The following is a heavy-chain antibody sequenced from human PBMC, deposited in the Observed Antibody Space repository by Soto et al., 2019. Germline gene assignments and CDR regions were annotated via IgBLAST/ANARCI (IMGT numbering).Heavy chain of an antibody. J-gene: IGHJ4*02. CDR3: GVQMEPR. D-gene: IGHD1-1*01. Sequence: GGSLRLCGVASEVTVISYPMSWVRQDPGKGLEWVSAISGSGGSTYYADSVKGRFTISRDNSKNTLYLQMNSLRAEDTDVYYCGVQMEPRWGQGTLVTVSS. CDR1: EVTVISYP. CDR2: ISGSGGST. V-gene: IGHV3-23*01.